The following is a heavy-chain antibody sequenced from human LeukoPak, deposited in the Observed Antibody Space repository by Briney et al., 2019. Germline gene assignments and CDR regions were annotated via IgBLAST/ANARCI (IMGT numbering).Heavy chain of an antibody. CDR2: IGASGGST. J-gene: IGHJ4*02. CDR1: GFTFSSYA. CDR3: AKDPYRASSGLVDY. Sequence: GGSLRLSCATSGFTFSSYAMSWVRQAPGKGLEWVSGIGASGGSTYYADSVKGRFTISRDNSKNTLYLQMNSLRAEDTAVYYCAKDPYRASSGLVDYWGQGTLVTVSS. V-gene: IGHV3-23*01. D-gene: IGHD5-12*01.